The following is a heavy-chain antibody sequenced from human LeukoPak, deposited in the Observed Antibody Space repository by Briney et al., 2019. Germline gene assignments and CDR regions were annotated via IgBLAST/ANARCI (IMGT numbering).Heavy chain of an antibody. CDR3: ARTRITIFGVVIIHYYGMDV. CDR2: MNPNSGNT. V-gene: IGHV1-8*01. D-gene: IGHD3-3*01. Sequence: ASVKVSCKASGYTFTSYDINWVRQATGQGLEWMGWMNPNSGNTGYAQKFQGRVTMTRNTSISTAYMELSSLRSKDTAVYYCARTRITIFGVVIIHYYGMDVWGQGTTVTVSS. CDR1: GYTFTSYD. J-gene: IGHJ6*02.